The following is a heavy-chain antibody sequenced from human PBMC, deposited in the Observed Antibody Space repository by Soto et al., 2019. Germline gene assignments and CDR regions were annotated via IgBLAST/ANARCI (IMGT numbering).Heavy chain of an antibody. CDR2: TEYRSKWYR. CDR1: GDSVSSNSAA. D-gene: IGHD1-1*01. CDR3: ARGSWDDVSGHYYLDV. V-gene: IGHV6-1*01. J-gene: IGHJ6*03. Sequence: QGQLQQSGPGLVKPSQTLSLTCDISGDSVSSNSAAWNWIRQTPSRGLEWLGGTEYRSKWYRNYAISVTSRVTVNPDTFKNPFSLQLNYVTPEHTAVYYCARGSWDDVSGHYYLDVWGKGPTVTVSS.